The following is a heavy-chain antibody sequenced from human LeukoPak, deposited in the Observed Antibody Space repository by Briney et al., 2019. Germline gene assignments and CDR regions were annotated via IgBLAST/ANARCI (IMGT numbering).Heavy chain of an antibody. Sequence: ASVKVSCKASGYTFTGYYMHWVRQAPGQGLEWMGWINPNSGGTNYAQKFQGRVTMTRDTSISTAYMELSRLRSDDTAVYYCARDEYGSGSYYIPGDYWGQGTLVTVSS. V-gene: IGHV1-2*02. CDR3: ARDEYGSGSYYIPGDY. CDR2: INPNSGGT. J-gene: IGHJ4*02. D-gene: IGHD3-10*01. CDR1: GYTFTGYY.